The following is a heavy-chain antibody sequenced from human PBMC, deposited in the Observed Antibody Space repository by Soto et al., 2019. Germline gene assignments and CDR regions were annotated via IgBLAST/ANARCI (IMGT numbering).Heavy chain of an antibody. D-gene: IGHD6-13*01. CDR3: ARVRIAEAGIYYYGMDV. Sequence: SETLSLTCTVSGGSISSYYWSWIRQPPGKGLEWIGYIYYSGSTNYNPSLKSRVTISVDTSKNQFSLKLSSVTAADTAVYYCARVRIAEAGIYYYGMDVWGQGTTVTVSS. CDR2: IYYSGST. J-gene: IGHJ6*02. CDR1: GGSISSYY. V-gene: IGHV4-59*01.